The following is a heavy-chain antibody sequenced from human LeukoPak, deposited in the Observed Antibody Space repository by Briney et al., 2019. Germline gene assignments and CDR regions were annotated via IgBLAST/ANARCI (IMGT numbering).Heavy chain of an antibody. D-gene: IGHD3-10*01. CDR1: GFTFDDYA. Sequence: GGSLRLSCAASGFTFDDYAMHWVRQAPGKGLEWVSGISWNSGSIGYADSVKGRFTISRDNAKNSLYLQMNSLRAEDMALYYCAKDGGSGSYAVMDYWGQGTLVTVSS. CDR2: ISWNSGSI. V-gene: IGHV3-9*03. J-gene: IGHJ4*02. CDR3: AKDGGSGSYAVMDY.